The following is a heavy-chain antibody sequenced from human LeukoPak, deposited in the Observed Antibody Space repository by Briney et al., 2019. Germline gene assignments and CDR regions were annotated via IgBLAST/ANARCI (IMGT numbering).Heavy chain of an antibody. D-gene: IGHD3-22*01. CDR2: IYPGDSET. CDR1: GYGFSTYW. Sequence: GEALKISCKIGGYGFSTYWIGWVRLMSGEGLEFMGIIYPGDSETRYSPSFQGQVTMSVDKSISTAYLQWSSLRASDTAIYYCVRHNYYDTRGYYTLAYWGQGTLVTVSS. V-gene: IGHV5-51*01. CDR3: VRHNYYDTRGYYTLAY. J-gene: IGHJ4*02.